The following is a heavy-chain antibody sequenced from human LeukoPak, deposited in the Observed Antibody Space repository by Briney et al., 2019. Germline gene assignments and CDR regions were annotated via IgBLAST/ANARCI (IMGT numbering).Heavy chain of an antibody. CDR1: GGSFSGYY. J-gene: IGHJ5*02. D-gene: IGHD3-22*01. Sequence: SETLSLTCAVYGGSFSGYYWSWIRQPPGKGLEWIGEINHSGSTNYNPSLKSRVTISVDTSKNQFSLKLSSVTAADTAVYYCARGLKGPPMFFHDSSGYYSPWGQGTLVTVSS. CDR3: ARGLKGPPMFFHDSSGYYSP. CDR2: INHSGST. V-gene: IGHV4-34*01.